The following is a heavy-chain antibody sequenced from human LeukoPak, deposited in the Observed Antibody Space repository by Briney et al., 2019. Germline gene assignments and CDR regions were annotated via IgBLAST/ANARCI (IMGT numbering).Heavy chain of an antibody. D-gene: IGHD3/OR15-3a*01. CDR3: ARGFGPCDY. V-gene: IGHV3-48*04. Sequence: PGGSLRLSCAVSGISRSNYGMSWVRQAPGKGLEWVSYISSGGATTYYRDSVKGRFTISRDDAKNSLYLQMDSLRAEDTAVYYCARGFGPCDYWGQGTLVTVSS. J-gene: IGHJ4*02. CDR2: ISSGGATT. CDR1: GISRSNYG.